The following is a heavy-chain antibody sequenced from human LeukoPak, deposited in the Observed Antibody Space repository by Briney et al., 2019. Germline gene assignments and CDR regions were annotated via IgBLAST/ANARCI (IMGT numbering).Heavy chain of an antibody. Sequence: ASVKVSCKASGYTSTNYAIIWVRQAPGQGLEWMGRIIPILGIANYAQKFQGRVTITADKSTSTAYMELSSLRSEDTAVYYCARVLNCGGDCYSGIIDYWGQGTLVTVSS. D-gene: IGHD2-21*02. CDR1: GYTSTNYA. J-gene: IGHJ4*02. CDR3: ARVLNCGGDCYSGIIDY. V-gene: IGHV1-69*04. CDR2: IIPILGIA.